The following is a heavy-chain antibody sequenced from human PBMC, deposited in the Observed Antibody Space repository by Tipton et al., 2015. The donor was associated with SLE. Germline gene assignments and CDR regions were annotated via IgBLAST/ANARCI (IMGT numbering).Heavy chain of an antibody. Sequence: TLSLTCTVSGGSINTYYWTWIRQPPGKGLEWIGYIYYSGSTNYNPSLKSRVTISVDTTKNQFSLKLSAVTAADTAVYYCARGWGYRNYWGQGTLVTVSS. V-gene: IGHV4-59*01. CDR1: GGSINTYY. J-gene: IGHJ4*02. CDR3: ARGWGYRNY. CDR2: IYYSGST. D-gene: IGHD5-24*01.